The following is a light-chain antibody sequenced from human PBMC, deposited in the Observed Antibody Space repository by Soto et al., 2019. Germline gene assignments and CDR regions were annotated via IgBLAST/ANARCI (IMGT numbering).Light chain of an antibody. CDR2: GAS. CDR3: HQYGSSPQT. CDR1: QSVSSSY. Sequence: EIVLTQSPGTLSLSPGERATLSCRASQSVSSSYLAWYQQKPGQAPRLLIYGASSRATGIPDRFTGSGSGTDFTLTISRLEPEDFAMFYCHQYGSSPQTFGQGTKV. V-gene: IGKV3-20*01. J-gene: IGKJ1*01.